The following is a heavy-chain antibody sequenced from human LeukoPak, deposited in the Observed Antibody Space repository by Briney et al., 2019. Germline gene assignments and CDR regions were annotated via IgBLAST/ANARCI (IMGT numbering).Heavy chain of an antibody. CDR3: AKEFQLQGVTQAFDY. J-gene: IGHJ4*02. V-gene: IGHV3-23*01. D-gene: IGHD4-11*01. CDR1: GFTFSSYA. CDR2: INGDGGRT. Sequence: AGGSLRLSCAASGFTFSSYAMSWVRQAPGKGLEWVSAINGDGGRTYYADSVKGRFTISRDNSKNTLYLQMNSLRAEDTAVYYCAKEFQLQGVTQAFDYWGQGALVTVSS.